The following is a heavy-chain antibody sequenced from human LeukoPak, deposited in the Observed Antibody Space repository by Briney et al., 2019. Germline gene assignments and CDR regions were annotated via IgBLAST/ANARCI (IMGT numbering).Heavy chain of an antibody. V-gene: IGHV3-23*01. CDR3: AKDLDIAAAH. CDR2: ITGSGGST. D-gene: IGHD6-13*01. J-gene: IGHJ4*02. Sequence: GGSLRLSCAASGFSFSSYAMSWVRQAPGKGLEWVSAITGSGGSTYYADSVKGRFTISRDNSKNTLYLQMNSLRAGDTAVYYCAKDLDIAAAHWGQGTLVTVSS. CDR1: GFSFSSYA.